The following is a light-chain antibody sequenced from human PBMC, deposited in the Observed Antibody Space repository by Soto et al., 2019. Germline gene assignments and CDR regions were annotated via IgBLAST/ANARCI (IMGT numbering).Light chain of an antibody. CDR1: QIITTY. CDR2: EAS. Sequence: DIQMTQSPSSLSASVGDRVTITCRASQIITTYLNWYQQKPGKAPKLLIYEASTLQSGVPSRFSGSGSGTDFTLTISNLQPEDFATYYCQQSYSTHFGQGTRLEIK. V-gene: IGKV1-39*01. CDR3: QQSYSTH. J-gene: IGKJ5*01.